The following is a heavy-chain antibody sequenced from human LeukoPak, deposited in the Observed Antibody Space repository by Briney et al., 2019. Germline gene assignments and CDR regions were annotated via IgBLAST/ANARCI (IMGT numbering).Heavy chain of an antibody. CDR1: GSIFTSYW. D-gene: IGHD6-19*01. J-gene: IGHJ4*02. Sequence: PGGPRQISGQGSGSIFTSYWIGGGRQVPGKGREWMGISYPGDADTRYSPSFQGQVTISADKSISTAYLQWSSLKASDTAMYYCARGQWLALYWGQGTLVTVSS. CDR3: ARGQWLALY. V-gene: IGHV5-51*01. CDR2: SYPGDADT.